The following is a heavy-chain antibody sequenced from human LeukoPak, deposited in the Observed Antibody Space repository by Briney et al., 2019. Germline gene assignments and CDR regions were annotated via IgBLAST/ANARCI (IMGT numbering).Heavy chain of an antibody. V-gene: IGHV4-59*01. D-gene: IGHD3-10*01. CDR3: ARSLWFRELSYFDY. Sequence: PSETLSLTCTVSGDSFSYFYWSWIRQPPGKGLEWIGYIYNSGSTNYNPSLKSRVTISLDTSKNQFSLKLSSVTAADTAVYYCARSLWFRELSYFDYWGQGTLVTVSS. J-gene: IGHJ4*02. CDR2: IYNSGST. CDR1: GDSFSYFY.